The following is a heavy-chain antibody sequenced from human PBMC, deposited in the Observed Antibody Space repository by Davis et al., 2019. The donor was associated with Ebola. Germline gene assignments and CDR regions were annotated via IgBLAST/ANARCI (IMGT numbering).Heavy chain of an antibody. J-gene: IGHJ3*02. D-gene: IGHD6-19*01. CDR2: ISYDGSNK. V-gene: IGHV3-30*18. Sequence: GESLKISCAASGFTFSSYGMHWVRQAPGKGLEWVAVISYDGSNKYYADSVKGRFTISRDNSKNTLYLQMNSLRAEDTAVYYCAKDSHRERSGWLDAFDIWGQGTMVTVSS. CDR3: AKDSHRERSGWLDAFDI. CDR1: GFTFSSYG.